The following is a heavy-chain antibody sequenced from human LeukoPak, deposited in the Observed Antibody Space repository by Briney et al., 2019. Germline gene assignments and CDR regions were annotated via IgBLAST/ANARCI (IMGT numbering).Heavy chain of an antibody. D-gene: IGHD3-22*01. CDR1: GFTFSSYA. Sequence: PGGSLRLSCAASGFTFSSYAMSWVRQAPGKGLEWVSAISGRGGSTYYADSVKGRFTISRDNSKNTLYLQMNSLRAEDTAVYYCAKILYYDSSGRPEPSFDYWGQGTLVTVSS. V-gene: IGHV3-23*01. J-gene: IGHJ4*02. CDR3: AKILYYDSSGRPEPSFDY. CDR2: ISGRGGST.